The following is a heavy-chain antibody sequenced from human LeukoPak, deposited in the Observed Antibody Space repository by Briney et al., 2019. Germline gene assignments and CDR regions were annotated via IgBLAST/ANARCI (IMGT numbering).Heavy chain of an antibody. CDR2: ISSSSSTI. CDR1: GFTFSSYS. D-gene: IGHD6-19*01. J-gene: IGHJ4*02. V-gene: IGHV3-48*01. CDR3: ARSNFAVAGTPFDY. Sequence: PGGSLRLSCAASGFTFSSYSMNWVRQAPGKGLEWVSYISSSSSTIYYADSVKGRFTISRDNSKNTLYLQMNSLRAEDTAVYYCARSNFAVAGTPFDYWGQGTLVTVSS.